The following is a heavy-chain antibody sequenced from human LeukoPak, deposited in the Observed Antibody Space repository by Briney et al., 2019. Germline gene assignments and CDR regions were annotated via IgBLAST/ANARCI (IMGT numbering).Heavy chain of an antibody. V-gene: IGHV3-23*01. CDR3: SRGCVVDMCYDY. Sequence: GGSLRLSCAASGFTFSTYAMTWVRQAPGKGLQWLAAISGSSGSIYHADSVKGRFTISRDNSKNTAYLQMNSLSAEDTAVYFCSRGCVVDMCYDYWGQGTLVTVSS. D-gene: IGHD2-15*01. CDR1: GFTFSTYA. J-gene: IGHJ4*02. CDR2: ISGSSGSI.